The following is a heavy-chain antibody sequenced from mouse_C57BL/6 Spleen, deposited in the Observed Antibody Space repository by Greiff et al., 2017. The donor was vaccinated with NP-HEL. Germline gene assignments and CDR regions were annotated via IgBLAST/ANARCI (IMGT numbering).Heavy chain of an antibody. CDR1: GYAFSSYW. J-gene: IGHJ4*01. CDR2: IYPGDGDT. D-gene: IGHD1-2*01. CDR3: ASLTTAYAMDY. Sequence: VQLQQSGAELVKPGASVKISCKASGYAFSSYWMNWVKQRPGKGLEWIGQIYPGDGDTNYNGKFKGKATLTADKSSSTAYMQLSSLTSEDSAVYFCASLTTAYAMDYWGQGTSVTVSS. V-gene: IGHV1-80*01.